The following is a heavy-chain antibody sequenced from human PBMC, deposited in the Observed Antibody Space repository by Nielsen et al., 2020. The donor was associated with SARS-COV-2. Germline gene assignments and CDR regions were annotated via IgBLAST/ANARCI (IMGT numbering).Heavy chain of an antibody. CDR3: ARVSVDFWSGPYGMDV. CDR2: IKQDGSEK. J-gene: IGHJ6*02. V-gene: IGHV3-7*03. CDR1: GFTFSSYE. Sequence: GGSLRLSCAASGFTFSSYEMNWVRQAPGKGLEWVANIKQDGSEKYYVDSVKGRFTISRDNAKNSLYLQMNSLRAEDTAVYYCARVSVDFWSGPYGMDVWGQGTTVTVSS. D-gene: IGHD3-3*01.